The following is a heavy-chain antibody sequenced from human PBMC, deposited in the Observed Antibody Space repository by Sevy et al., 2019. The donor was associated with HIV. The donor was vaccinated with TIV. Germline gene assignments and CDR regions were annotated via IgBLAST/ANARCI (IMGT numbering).Heavy chain of an antibody. CDR3: ARGSLNSSSWDRVVY. J-gene: IGHJ4*02. CDR1: GYTFTSYD. CDR2: MNPNSGNT. Sequence: ASVKVSCKASGYTFTSYDINWVRQATGQGLEWMGWMNPNSGNTGYAQTIQGRVTMTRNTSISTAYMELSSLRSEDKAVYYCARGSLNSSSWDRVVYWGQGTLVIVSS. D-gene: IGHD6-13*01. V-gene: IGHV1-8*01.